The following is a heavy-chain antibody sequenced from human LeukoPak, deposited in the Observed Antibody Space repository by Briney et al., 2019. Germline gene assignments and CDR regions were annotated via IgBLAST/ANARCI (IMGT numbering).Heavy chain of an antibody. CDR1: GFTFSSYA. V-gene: IGHV3-23*01. J-gene: IGHJ4*02. CDR2: ISGSGGST. Sequence: PGGSLRLSCAASGFTFSSYAMSWVRQAPGKGLEWVSAISGSGGSTYYADSVKGRFTISRDNSKNSLYLQMNSLRAEDTAVYYCAKGTTTLVVTKIDYWGQGTLVTVSS. D-gene: IGHD4-23*01. CDR3: AKGTTTLVVTKIDY.